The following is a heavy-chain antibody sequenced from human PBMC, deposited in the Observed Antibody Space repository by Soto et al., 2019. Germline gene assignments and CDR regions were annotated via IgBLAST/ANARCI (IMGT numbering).Heavy chain of an antibody. CDR2: INPSGGST. V-gene: IGHV1-46*03. D-gene: IGHD3-22*01. Sequence: ASVKVSCKASGYTFTSYYMHWVRQAPGQGLEWMGIINPSGGSTSYAQKFQGRVTMTRDTSTSTVYMELSSLRSEDTAVYYCASASTYYYDSSGYFDNWFDPWGQGTLVTVSS. J-gene: IGHJ5*02. CDR3: ASASTYYYDSSGYFDNWFDP. CDR1: GYTFTSYY.